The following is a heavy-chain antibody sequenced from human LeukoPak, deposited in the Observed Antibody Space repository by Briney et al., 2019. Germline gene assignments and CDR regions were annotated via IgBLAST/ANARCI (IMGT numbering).Heavy chain of an antibody. CDR2: IYISGST. D-gene: IGHD2-15*01. CDR3: ARALNPLPGTYYFDY. V-gene: IGHV4-4*07. CDR1: GASINSHH. Sequence: SEPLSLTCTVSGASINSHHWSWIRQPAGKGLEWIGRIYISGSTNYNSSLQSRVTMSVDTSKNQFSLNLSSVTAADTAVYYCARALNPLPGTYYFDYWGQGTLVTVSS. J-gene: IGHJ4*02.